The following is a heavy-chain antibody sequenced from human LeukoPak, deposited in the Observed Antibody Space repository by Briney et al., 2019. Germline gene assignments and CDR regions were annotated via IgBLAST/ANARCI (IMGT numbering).Heavy chain of an antibody. CDR2: INHSGST. CDR1: GGSFSGYY. Sequence: SETLSLTCAVYGGSFSGYYWSWIRQPPGKGLEWIGEINHSGSTNYNPSLKSRVTISVDTSKNQFSLKLSSVTAADTAVYYCARGGFTIFGVVISYFDYWGQGTLVTVSS. J-gene: IGHJ4*02. D-gene: IGHD3-3*01. V-gene: IGHV4-34*01. CDR3: ARGGFTIFGVVISYFDY.